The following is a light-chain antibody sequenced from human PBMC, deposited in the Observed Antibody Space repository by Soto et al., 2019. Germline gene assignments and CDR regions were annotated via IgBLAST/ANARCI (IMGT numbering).Light chain of an antibody. Sequence: QSALTQPASVSGSPGQSITISCTGTSSDVGGYNYVSWYQQHPGKAPKLMIYDVSNRPSGVSNRFSGSKSGNTASLTISGLQAEGEADYSCSSYTSSSTLLYVFGTGTKVTVL. V-gene: IGLV2-14*01. CDR3: SSYTSSSTLLYV. J-gene: IGLJ1*01. CDR1: SSDVGGYNY. CDR2: DVS.